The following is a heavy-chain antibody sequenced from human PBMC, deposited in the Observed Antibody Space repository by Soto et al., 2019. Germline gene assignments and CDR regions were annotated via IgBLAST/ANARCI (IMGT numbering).Heavy chain of an antibody. CDR3: TRGPPRVQWFDP. CDR1: GFTFKNYA. Sequence: GGSLRLSCRASGFTFKNYAMTWVRKCPGKGLQWVSLMTGGGTTDYADSAKGRFIISRDNSKNTLSLQMHNLRADDTALYYYTRGPPRVQWFDPWGLGTLVTVSS. CDR2: MTGGGTT. J-gene: IGHJ5*02. V-gene: IGHV3-23*01.